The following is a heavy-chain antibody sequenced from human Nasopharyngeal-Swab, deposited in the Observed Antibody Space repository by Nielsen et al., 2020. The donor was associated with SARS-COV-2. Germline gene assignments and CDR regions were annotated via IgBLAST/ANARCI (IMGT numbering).Heavy chain of an antibody. V-gene: IGHV3-7*01. D-gene: IGHD2/OR15-2a*01. Sequence: GESLKISCTASGFTFGDYAMSWFRQAPGKGLEWVANIKQDGSEKYYVDSVKGRFTISRDDAKNSLYLQMNSLRAEDTAVYYCARDCYGFSTTCNLLDYWGQGTLVTVSS. J-gene: IGHJ4*02. CDR1: GFTFGDYA. CDR2: IKQDGSEK. CDR3: ARDCYGFSTTCNLLDY.